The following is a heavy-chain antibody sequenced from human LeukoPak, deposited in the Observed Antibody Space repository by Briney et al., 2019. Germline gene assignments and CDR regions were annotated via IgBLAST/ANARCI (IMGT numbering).Heavy chain of an antibody. D-gene: IGHD2-15*01. V-gene: IGHV1-3*01. CDR2: INAGNGNT. J-gene: IGHJ4*02. Sequence: ASVKVSCKASGYTFTSYAMHWVRQAPGQRLEWMGWINAGNGNTKYSQKFQGRVTITRDTSASTAYMELSSLRSDDTAVYYCARDDCSGGSCYLGDYWGQGTLVTVSS. CDR3: ARDDCSGGSCYLGDY. CDR1: GYTFTSYA.